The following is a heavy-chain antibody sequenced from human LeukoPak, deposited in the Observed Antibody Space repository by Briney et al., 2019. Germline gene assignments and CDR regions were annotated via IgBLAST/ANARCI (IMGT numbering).Heavy chain of an antibody. CDR3: ARRDVTTHRFDY. D-gene: IGHD4-17*01. V-gene: IGHV4-30-4*08. Sequence: LRLSCAASGFTFSSYSMNWVRQAPGKGLEWIGYFYYSGSTSYNPSLKSRVTISGDTSKNQFSLKLSSVTAADTAVYYCARRDVTTHRFDYWGQGTLVTVSS. CDR1: GFTFSSYS. CDR2: FYYSGST. J-gene: IGHJ4*02.